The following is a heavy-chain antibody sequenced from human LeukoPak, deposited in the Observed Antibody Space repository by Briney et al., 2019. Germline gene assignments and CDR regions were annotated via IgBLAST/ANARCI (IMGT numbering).Heavy chain of an antibody. Sequence: AGRSLRLSCAASGFTFSSYGMHWARQAPGKGLEWVAVIWYDGSNKYYADSVKGRFTISRDNSKNTLYLQMNSLRAEDTAVYYCAREAVGYSSGRRWFDPWGQGTLVTVSS. CDR2: IWYDGSNK. CDR3: AREAVGYSSGRRWFDP. J-gene: IGHJ5*02. CDR1: GFTFSSYG. D-gene: IGHD6-19*01. V-gene: IGHV3-33*01.